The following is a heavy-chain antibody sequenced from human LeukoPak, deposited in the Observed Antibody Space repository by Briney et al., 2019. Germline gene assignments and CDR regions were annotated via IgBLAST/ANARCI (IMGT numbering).Heavy chain of an antibody. CDR2: TSGSGGTT. J-gene: IGHJ3*02. V-gene: IGHV3-23*01. CDR1: GFTLSTYA. D-gene: IGHD6-13*01. CDR3: TTVSDSSSWFDAFDI. Sequence: GGSLRLSCAASGFTLSTYAMTWVRQAPGKGLAWVSGTSGSGGTTYYADSVKGRFTISRDNSKNTLYLQMNSLRAEDTAVYYCTTVSDSSSWFDAFDIWGQGTMVTVSS.